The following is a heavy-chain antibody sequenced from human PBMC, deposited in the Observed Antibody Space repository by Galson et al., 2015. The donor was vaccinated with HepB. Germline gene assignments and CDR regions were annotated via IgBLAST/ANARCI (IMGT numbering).Heavy chain of an antibody. V-gene: IGHV3-33*01. CDR2: IWYDGSE. CDR3: ARDGRITMVRGVIDY. Sequence: SLRLSCAASGFTFSTYDMHWARRAPAKGREWVAVIWYDGSEYYVDSVKGRFTISRDNSKNTLYLQMNSLRAEDTAVYYCARDGRITMVRGVIDYWGQGTLVTVSS. J-gene: IGHJ4*02. CDR1: GFTFSTYD. D-gene: IGHD3-10*01.